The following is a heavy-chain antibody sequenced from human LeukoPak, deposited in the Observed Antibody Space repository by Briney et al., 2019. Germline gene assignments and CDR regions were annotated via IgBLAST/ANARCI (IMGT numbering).Heavy chain of an antibody. J-gene: IGHJ4*02. CDR3: ARSGSYYDSSGYFDY. CDR1: GGSISSYY. Sequence: SETLSPTCTVSGGSISSYYWSWIRQPPGKGLEWIGYIYYSGSTNYNPSLKSRVTMSVDTSQNQFSLKLSSVSAADTAVYYCARSGSYYDSSGYFDYWGQGTLVTVSS. V-gene: IGHV4-59*12. CDR2: IYYSGST. D-gene: IGHD3-22*01.